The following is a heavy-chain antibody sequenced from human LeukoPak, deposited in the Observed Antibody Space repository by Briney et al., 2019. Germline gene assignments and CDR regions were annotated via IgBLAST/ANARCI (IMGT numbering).Heavy chain of an antibody. CDR2: INHSGST. V-gene: IGHV4-34*01. D-gene: IGHD2-15*01. CDR3: ARGRSGGSFRALRKKSNWFDP. CDR1: GGSFSGYY. J-gene: IGHJ5*02. Sequence: PSETLSLTCAVYGGSFSGYYWSWIRQPPGKGLEWIGEINHSGSTNYNPSLKSRVTISVDTSKNQFSLKLSSVTAADTAVYYCARGRSGGSFRALRKKSNWFDPWGQGTLVTVSS.